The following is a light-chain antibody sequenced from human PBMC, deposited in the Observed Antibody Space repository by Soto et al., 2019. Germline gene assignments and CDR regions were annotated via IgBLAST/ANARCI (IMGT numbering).Light chain of an antibody. V-gene: IGKV3-20*01. CDR3: QQYNNWPIT. CDR2: GAS. Sequence: EIVSTQSPGTLSLSPGERATLSCRASQSISSSYLAWYQQKPGQAPRLLIYGASSRATGIPDRFSGSGSGTDFILTISSLQSEDFAVYYCQQYNNWPITFGQGTRLEI. CDR1: QSISSSY. J-gene: IGKJ5*01.